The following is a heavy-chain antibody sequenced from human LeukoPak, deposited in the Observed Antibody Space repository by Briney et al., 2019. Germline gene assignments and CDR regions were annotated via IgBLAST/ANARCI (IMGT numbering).Heavy chain of an antibody. J-gene: IGHJ4*02. Sequence: GGSLRLSCAASGFTVTRNYMTWVRQAPGKGLEWVSLIYSGGTTYYADSVKGRFNIYSDNSKNSLYLQMDSLSAEDTAMYYCAREGRYYDSIGYYYYFHLWGQGTLVTVSS. CDR3: AREGRYYDSIGYYYYFHL. CDR1: GFTVTRNY. CDR2: IYSGGTT. V-gene: IGHV3-53*01. D-gene: IGHD3-22*01.